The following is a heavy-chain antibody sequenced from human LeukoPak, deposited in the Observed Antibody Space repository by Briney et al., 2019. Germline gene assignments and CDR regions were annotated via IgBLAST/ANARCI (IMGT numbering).Heavy chain of an antibody. Sequence: SETLSLTCTVSGGSISSSSYYWGWIRQPPGKGLEWIGSIYYSGSTYYNPSLKSRVTISVDTSKNQFSLKLSSVTAADTAVYYCARGNDYGDYIYYYGMDVWGQGTTVTVSS. CDR3: ARGNDYGDYIYYYGMDV. J-gene: IGHJ6*02. CDR2: IYYSGST. D-gene: IGHD4-17*01. CDR1: GGSISSSSYY. V-gene: IGHV4-39*07.